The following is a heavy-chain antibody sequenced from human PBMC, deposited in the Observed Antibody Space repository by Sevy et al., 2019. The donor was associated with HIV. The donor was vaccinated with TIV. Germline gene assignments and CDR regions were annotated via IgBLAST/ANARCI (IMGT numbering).Heavy chain of an antibody. J-gene: IGHJ4*02. Sequence: SETLSLTCTVSGGSISSYGHYWGWVRQPPGKGLEWIASIYYSGSPYYCPSLKSRITISVDTSETKFSLRLSSVTAADTAVYYCARHRGLRDLDSWGQGTLVTVSS. CDR2: IYYSGSP. CDR3: ARHRGLRDLDS. CDR1: GGSISSYGHY. V-gene: IGHV4-39*01. D-gene: IGHD3-10*01.